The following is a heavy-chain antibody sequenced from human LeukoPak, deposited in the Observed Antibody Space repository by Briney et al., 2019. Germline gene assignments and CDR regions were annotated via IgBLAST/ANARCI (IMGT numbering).Heavy chain of an antibody. CDR1: GFAFSNHW. CDR2: ISGSGGST. J-gene: IGHJ3*02. V-gene: IGHV3-23*01. CDR3: AKDSSGYYLPGDAFDI. Sequence: HPGGSLRLSCTASGFAFSNHWMTWVRQAPGKGLEWVSAISGSGGSTYYADSVKGRFTISRDNSKNTLYLQMNSLRAEDTAVYYCAKDSSGYYLPGDAFDIWGQGTMVTVSS. D-gene: IGHD3-22*01.